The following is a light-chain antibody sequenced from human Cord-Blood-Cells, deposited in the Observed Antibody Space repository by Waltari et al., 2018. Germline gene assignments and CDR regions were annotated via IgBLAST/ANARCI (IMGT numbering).Light chain of an antibody. V-gene: IGLV2-14*01. CDR2: DVS. CDR1: SSDVGGSNY. CDR3: SSYTSSSTWV. Sequence: QSALTQPASVSGSPGQSTTISCPGTSSDVGGSNYVSWYQQHPGKAPKLMIYDVSNRPSGVSNRFSGSKSGNTASLTISGLQAEDEADYYCSSYTSSSTWVFGGGTKLTVL. J-gene: IGLJ3*02.